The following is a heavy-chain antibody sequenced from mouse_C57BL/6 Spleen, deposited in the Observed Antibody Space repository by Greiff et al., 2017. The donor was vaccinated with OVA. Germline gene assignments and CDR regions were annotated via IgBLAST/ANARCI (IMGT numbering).Heavy chain of an antibody. Sequence: QVQLQQPGAELVRPGTSVKLSCKASGYTFTSYWMHWVKQRPGQGLEWIGVIDPSDSYTNYNQKFKGKATLTVDTSSSTAYMQLSSLTSEDSAVYYCARAYYYGSLYYFDYWGQGTTLTVSS. CDR2: IDPSDSYT. V-gene: IGHV1-59*01. CDR3: ARAYYYGSLYYFDY. CDR1: GYTFTSYW. J-gene: IGHJ2*01. D-gene: IGHD1-1*01.